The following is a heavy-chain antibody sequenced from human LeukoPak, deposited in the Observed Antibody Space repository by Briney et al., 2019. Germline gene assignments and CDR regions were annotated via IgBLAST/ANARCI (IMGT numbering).Heavy chain of an antibody. Sequence: ASVKVSCKXSGYTFTSYGISWVRQAPGQGLEWMGRISAYNGNTNYSQKLQGRVTMTTDTSTSTAYMELRSLRSDDTAVYYCARFGVVVVAAQFYDYWGQGTLVTVSS. CDR3: ARFGVVVVAAQFYDY. CDR1: GYTFTSYG. J-gene: IGHJ4*02. V-gene: IGHV1-18*01. D-gene: IGHD2-15*01. CDR2: ISAYNGNT.